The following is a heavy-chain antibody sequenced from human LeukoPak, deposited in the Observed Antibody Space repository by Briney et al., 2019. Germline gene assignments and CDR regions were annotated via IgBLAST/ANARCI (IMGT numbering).Heavy chain of an antibody. Sequence: SETLSLTCAVYGGSFSGYYWSWIRQPPGKGLEWIGEINHSGSTNYNPSLKSRVTIPVDTSKNQFSLKLSSVTAADTAVYYCARGRYSSGWYADYFDYWGQGTLVTVSS. CDR1: GGSFSGYY. D-gene: IGHD6-19*01. CDR2: INHSGST. CDR3: ARGRYSSGWYADYFDY. J-gene: IGHJ4*02. V-gene: IGHV4-34*01.